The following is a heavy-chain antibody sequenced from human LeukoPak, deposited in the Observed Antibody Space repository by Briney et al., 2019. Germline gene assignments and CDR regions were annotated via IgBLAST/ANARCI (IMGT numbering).Heavy chain of an antibody. CDR2: IYYSGST. D-gene: IGHD3-9*01. J-gene: IGHJ4*02. CDR1: GGSISSYY. V-gene: IGHV4-59*01. CDR3: AREPRHYDILTGYPLYYFDY. Sequence: SETLSLTCTVSGGSISSYYWSWIRQPPGKGLEWIGYIYYSGSTNYNPSLKSRVTISVDTSKNQFSLKLSSVTAEDTAVYYCAREPRHYDILTGYPLYYFDYWGQGTLVTVSS.